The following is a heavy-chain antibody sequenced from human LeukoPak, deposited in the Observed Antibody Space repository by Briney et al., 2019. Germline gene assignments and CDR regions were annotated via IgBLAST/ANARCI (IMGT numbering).Heavy chain of an antibody. CDR3: AMSRVTRNAFDI. V-gene: IGHV3-74*01. D-gene: IGHD4-23*01. J-gene: IGHJ3*02. CDR2: INSDGSST. CDR1: GFTFSSYW. Sequence: GGSLRLSCAASGFTFSSYWMHWVRQAPGKGLVWVSRINSDGSSTSYADFVKGRFTISRDNAKNTLYLQMNSLRAEDTAVYYCAMSRVTRNAFDIWGQGTMVTVSS.